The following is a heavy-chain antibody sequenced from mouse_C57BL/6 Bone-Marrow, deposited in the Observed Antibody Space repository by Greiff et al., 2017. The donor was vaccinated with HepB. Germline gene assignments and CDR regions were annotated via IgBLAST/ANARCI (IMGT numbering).Heavy chain of an antibody. CDR1: GYTFTSYG. CDR2: IYPRSGNT. Sequence: VQLQQSGAELARPGASVKLSCKASGYTFTSYGISWVKQRTGQGLEWIGEIYPRSGNTYYNEKFKGKATLTADKSSRTTYMELRSLASEDSAVYFCARGDEFAYWGQGTLVTVSA. V-gene: IGHV1-81*01. J-gene: IGHJ3*01. CDR3: ARGDEFAY.